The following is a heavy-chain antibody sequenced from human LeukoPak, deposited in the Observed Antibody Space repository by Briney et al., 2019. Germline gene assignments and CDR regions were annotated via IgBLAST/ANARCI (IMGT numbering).Heavy chain of an antibody. V-gene: IGHV3-66*01. CDR3: ATKVTTGN. Sequence: GGSLRLSCAASGFTVSSSYMSWVRQLPGKGLEWVSVIYSGGTTNYADSVKGRFSISRDISKNTLHLQLNSLGADDTGVYYRATKVTTGNWGQGTLVTVSS. CDR2: IYSGGTT. D-gene: IGHD4-17*01. J-gene: IGHJ4*02. CDR1: GFTVSSSY.